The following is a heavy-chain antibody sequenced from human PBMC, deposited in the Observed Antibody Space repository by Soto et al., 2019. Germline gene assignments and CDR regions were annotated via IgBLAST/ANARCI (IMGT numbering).Heavy chain of an antibody. CDR3: ARSHKMPQGYYYYGMDV. V-gene: IGHV1-3*01. J-gene: IGHJ6*02. CDR1: GYPFTSYA. Sequence: XSVKVSCNAAGYPFTSYAMHWVRLAPGQRLEWMGWINAGNGNTKYSQKFQGRVTITRDTSASTAYMELSSLRSEDTAVYYCARSHKMPQGYYYYGMDVWGQGTTVTVSS. CDR2: INAGNGNT. D-gene: IGHD2-2*01.